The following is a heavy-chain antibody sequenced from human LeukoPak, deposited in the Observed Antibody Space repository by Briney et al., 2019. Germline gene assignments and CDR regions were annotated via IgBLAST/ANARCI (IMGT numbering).Heavy chain of an antibody. CDR1: GFTFSDYY. V-gene: IGHV3-11*05. Sequence: GGSLRLSCAASGFTFSDYYMSWIRQAPGKGLEWLSYITPSSYTNYADSVKGRFTISRDNAKNSLYLQMNSLRAEDTAVYYCAKGHHHMDVGGQGTTVTVSS. CDR2: ITPSSYT. D-gene: IGHD1-14*01. CDR3: AKGHHHMDV. J-gene: IGHJ6*02.